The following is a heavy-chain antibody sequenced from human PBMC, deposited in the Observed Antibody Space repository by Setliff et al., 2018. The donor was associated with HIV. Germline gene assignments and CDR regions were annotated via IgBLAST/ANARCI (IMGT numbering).Heavy chain of an antibody. CDR3: ARRGRLWKDIDY. D-gene: IGHD3-10*01. J-gene: IGHJ4*02. CDR1: GFTFSSYW. V-gene: IGHV3-7*01. CDR2: IKQDGSEK. Sequence: GESLKISCAASGFTFSSYWMSWVRQAPGKGLEWVANIKQDGSEKYYVDSVKGRFTISRDNAKNSLYLQMNSLRAEDTAVYYCARRGRLWKDIDYWGQGTLVTVSS.